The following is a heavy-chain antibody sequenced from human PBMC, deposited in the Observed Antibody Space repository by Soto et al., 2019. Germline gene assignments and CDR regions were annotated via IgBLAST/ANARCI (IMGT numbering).Heavy chain of an antibody. CDR3: VKDHSGGYDYYYYYYGMDV. CDR2: ISYDGSNK. Sequence: QVQLVESGGGVVQPGRSLRLSCVASGFTVSSYGMHWVRQAPGKGLEWVAVISYDGSNKYYADSVKGRFTISRDNSKNTLYLQMNSLRAEDKAVYYCVKDHSGGYDYYYYYYGMDVWGQGTTVTVSS. CDR1: GFTVSSYG. J-gene: IGHJ6*02. D-gene: IGHD5-12*01. V-gene: IGHV3-30*18.